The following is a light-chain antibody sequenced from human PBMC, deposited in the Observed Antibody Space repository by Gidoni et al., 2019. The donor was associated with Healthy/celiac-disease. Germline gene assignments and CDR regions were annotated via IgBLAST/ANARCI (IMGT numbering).Light chain of an antibody. J-gene: IGKJ1*01. CDR3: QHHRA. CDR2: DAS. CDR1: QSISSW. Sequence: GDRVTITCRASQSISSWLAWYQQKPGKAPKLLIYDASSLDSGVPSRFSGSGSGTEFTLTISSLQPDDFATYYCQHHRAFGQGTKVEIK. V-gene: IGKV1-5*01.